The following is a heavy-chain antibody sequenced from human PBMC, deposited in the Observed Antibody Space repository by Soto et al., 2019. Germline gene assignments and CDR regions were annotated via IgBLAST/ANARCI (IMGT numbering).Heavy chain of an antibody. V-gene: IGHV3-48*04. D-gene: IGHD1-26*01. CDR1: GFTFSSYS. CDR2: ISSSSSTI. CDR3: AGGGPLGGSDAFDI. J-gene: IGHJ3*02. Sequence: GGSLRLSCAASGFTFSSYSMNWVRQAPGKGLEWVSYISSSSSTIYYADSVKGRFTISRDNAKNSLYLQMNSLRAEDTAVYYCAGGGPLGGSDAFDIWGQGTMVTVSS.